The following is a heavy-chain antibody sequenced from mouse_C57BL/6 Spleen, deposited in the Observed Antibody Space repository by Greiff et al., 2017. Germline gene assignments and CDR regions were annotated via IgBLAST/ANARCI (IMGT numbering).Heavy chain of an antibody. D-gene: IGHD1-1*01. Sequence: QVQLQQPGAELVKPGASVKLSCKASGYTFTSYWMHWVKQRPGQGLEWIGMIHPNSGSTNYNEKFKSKATLTVDTSSSTAYMQLSSLTSEDSAVYYWERSSYYYGSYFDYWGQGTTLTVSS. CDR2: IHPNSGST. J-gene: IGHJ2*01. CDR1: GYTFTSYW. V-gene: IGHV1-64*01. CDR3: ERSSYYYGSYFDY.